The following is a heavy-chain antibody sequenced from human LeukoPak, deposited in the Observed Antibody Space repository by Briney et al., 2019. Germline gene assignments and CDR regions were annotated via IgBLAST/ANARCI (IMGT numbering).Heavy chain of an antibody. Sequence: PGRSLRLSCVTSGFTFSAYGMQWVRQAPGKGLEWVAVISNDGVSEHYADSVRGRFTVSRDNLKNTLYLQMNNLRPEDTAVYYCARPNRDYYYYYGMNVWSQGTTVIVTS. V-gene: IGHV3-30*03. CDR1: GFTFSAYG. D-gene: IGHD2-8*01. CDR3: ARPNRDYYYYYGMNV. J-gene: IGHJ6*02. CDR2: ISNDGVSE.